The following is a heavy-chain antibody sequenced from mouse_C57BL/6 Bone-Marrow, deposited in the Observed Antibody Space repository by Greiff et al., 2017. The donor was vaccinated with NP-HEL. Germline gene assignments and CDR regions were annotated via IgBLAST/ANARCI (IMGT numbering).Heavy chain of an antibody. V-gene: IGHV10-1*01. Sequence: EVMLVESGGGLVQPKGSLKLSCAASGFSFNTYAMNWVRQAPGKGLEWVARIRSKSNNYATYYADSVKDRFTISRDDSESMLYLQMNNLKTEDTAMYYCVRRGEGYSNPFAYWGQGTLVTVSA. CDR2: IRSKSNNYAT. CDR3: VRRGEGYSNPFAY. CDR1: GFSFNTYA. J-gene: IGHJ3*01. D-gene: IGHD2-5*01.